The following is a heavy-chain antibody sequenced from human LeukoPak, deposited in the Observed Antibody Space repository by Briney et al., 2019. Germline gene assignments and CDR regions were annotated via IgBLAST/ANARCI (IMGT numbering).Heavy chain of an antibody. CDR1: GYSFTSFW. V-gene: IGHV5-51*01. D-gene: IGHD4-17*01. CDR3: ARLGGDYYFDY. CDR2: IYPGDSDT. J-gene: IGHJ4*02. Sequence: GESLKISCKGSGYSFTSFWIGWVRQIPGKGLGWVGSIYPGDSDTRYSPSFQGQVTISADKSISTAYLQWSSLKASDTAMYYCARLGGDYYFDYWGQGTLVTVSS.